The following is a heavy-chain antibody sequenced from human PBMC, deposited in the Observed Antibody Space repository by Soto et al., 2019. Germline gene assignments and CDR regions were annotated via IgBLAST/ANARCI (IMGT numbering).Heavy chain of an antibody. CDR2: ISAYNGNT. CDR1: GYTFTSYG. V-gene: IGHV1-18*01. Sequence: QVQLVQSGAEVKKPGASVKVSCKASGYTFTSYGISWVRQAPGQGLEWMGWISAYNGNTNYAQKLQGRVTMTTDTSTSTADMELRSLRSDDTAVYYCAGEASRIAAADDYYYYGMDVWGPGTTVTVSS. D-gene: IGHD6-13*01. J-gene: IGHJ6*02. CDR3: AGEASRIAAADDYYYYGMDV.